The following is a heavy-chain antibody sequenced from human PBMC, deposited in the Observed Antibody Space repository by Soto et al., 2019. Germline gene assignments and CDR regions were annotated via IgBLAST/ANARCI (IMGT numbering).Heavy chain of an antibody. CDR3: GRREYSGTYYGGRADTLEI. CDR2: ISHSGSTI. J-gene: IGHJ3*02. Sequence: PGGSLRLSCSASGFTFSGYEMNWVRQAPGKGLEWVSYISHSGSTIYYADSVKGRFTISRDNAKNSLYLQMYSLRAEDTAVYYCGRREYSGTYYGGRADTLEIWVQGKMVTGSS. V-gene: IGHV3-48*03. D-gene: IGHD1-26*01. CDR1: GFTFSGYE.